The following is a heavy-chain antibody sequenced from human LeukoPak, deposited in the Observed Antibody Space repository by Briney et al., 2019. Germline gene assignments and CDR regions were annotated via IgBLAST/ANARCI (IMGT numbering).Heavy chain of an antibody. CDR1: GGSISSGDYY. J-gene: IGHJ5*02. D-gene: IGHD3-3*01. V-gene: IGHV4-30-4*01. Sequence: SETLSLTCTVSGGSISSGDYYWSWIRQPPGKGLEWIGYICYSGSTYYNPSLKSRVTISVDTSKNQFSLKLSSVTAADTAVYYCARDRGFWSGYNWFDPWGQGTLVTVSS. CDR3: ARDRGFWSGYNWFDP. CDR2: ICYSGST.